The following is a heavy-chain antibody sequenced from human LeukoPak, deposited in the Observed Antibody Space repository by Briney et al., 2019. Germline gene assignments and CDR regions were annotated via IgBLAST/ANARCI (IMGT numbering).Heavy chain of an antibody. J-gene: IGHJ6*03. Sequence: GGSLRLSCAASGFTFSSYWMSWVRQVPGKGLEWVASIKLDGSEKFYVDSVKGRFTVSRDNSKNTLYLQMNSLRAEDTAIYYCAKNGDRGAYCSGGSCYPYYYYNMDVWGKGTTVTISS. CDR2: IKLDGSEK. D-gene: IGHD2-15*01. CDR1: GFTFSSYW. V-gene: IGHV3-7*03. CDR3: AKNGDRGAYCSGGSCYPYYYYNMDV.